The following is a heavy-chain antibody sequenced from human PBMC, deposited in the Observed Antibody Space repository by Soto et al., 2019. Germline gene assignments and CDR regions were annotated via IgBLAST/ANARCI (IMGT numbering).Heavy chain of an antibody. CDR2: ISYDGSNK. V-gene: IGHV3-30-3*01. CDR1: GFTFSSYD. D-gene: IGHD2-15*01. CDR3: ERGSLVVVAANDAFDI. J-gene: IGHJ3*02. Sequence: QVQLVESGGGVVQPGRSLRLSCAASGFTFSSYDMHWVRQAPGKGLEWVAVISYDGSNKYYADSVKGRFTISRDNSKNTLYLQMNSLRAEDTAVYYCERGSLVVVAANDAFDIWGQGTMVTVSS.